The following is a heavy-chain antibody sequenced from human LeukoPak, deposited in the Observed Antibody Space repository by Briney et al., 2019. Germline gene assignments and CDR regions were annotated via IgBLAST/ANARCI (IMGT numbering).Heavy chain of an antibody. CDR3: AREYRSGGSCYSGWFDP. Sequence: ASVKVSCKASGYTFTGYSIHWVRQAPGQGLEWMGWINPNSGGTNYAQKFQGRVTMTRDTSISTAYMELSRLRSDDTAVYYCAREYRSGGSCYSGWFDPWGQGTLVTVSS. V-gene: IGHV1-2*02. J-gene: IGHJ5*02. D-gene: IGHD2-15*01. CDR1: GYTFTGYS. CDR2: INPNSGGT.